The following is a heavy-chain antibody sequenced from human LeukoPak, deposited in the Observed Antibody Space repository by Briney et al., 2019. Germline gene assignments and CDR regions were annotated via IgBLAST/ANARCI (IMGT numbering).Heavy chain of an antibody. CDR2: IYYSGST. Sequence: SETLSLTCSVSGGSISGYYYNWIRQPPGKGLEWIGYIYYSGSTNYNPSLKSRVTISLDTSKNQFSLKLSSVTTADTAVYYCARSVVTLYWYFDLWGRGTLVTVSS. J-gene: IGHJ2*01. D-gene: IGHD4-23*01. CDR1: GGSISGYY. CDR3: ARSVVTLYWYFDL. V-gene: IGHV4-59*01.